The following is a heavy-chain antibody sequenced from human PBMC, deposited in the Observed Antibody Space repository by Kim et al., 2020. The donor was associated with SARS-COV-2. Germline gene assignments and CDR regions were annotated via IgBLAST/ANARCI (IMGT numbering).Heavy chain of an antibody. Sequence: GGSLRLSCAASGFTFSTYGMHWVRQAPGKGPEWVAVISKDGSNKYYADSVKGRFTISRDNSKNTLFLQMDSLRPEDTAVYHCAKGVWTSGRLCAYDCYIDYWGQGTLVTVSS. V-gene: IGHV3-30*18. D-gene: IGHD2-2*01. CDR2: ISKDGSNK. J-gene: IGHJ4*02. CDR3: AKGVWTSGRLCAYDCYIDY. CDR1: GFTFSTYG.